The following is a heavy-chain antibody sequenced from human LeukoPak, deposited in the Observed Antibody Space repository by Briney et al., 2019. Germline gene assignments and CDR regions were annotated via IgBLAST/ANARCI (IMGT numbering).Heavy chain of an antibody. CDR1: GGSISSYY. D-gene: IGHD3-16*02. V-gene: IGHV4-4*07. CDR3: ARVQDYVWGSYRPPGHLDYGMDV. Sequence: PSETLSLTCTVSGGSISSYYWSWIRQPAGKGLEWIGRIYTSGSTNYNPSLKSRVTMSVDTSKNQFSLKLSSVTAADTAVYYCARVQDYVWGSYRPPGHLDYGMDVWGQGTTVTVSS. J-gene: IGHJ6*02. CDR2: IYTSGST.